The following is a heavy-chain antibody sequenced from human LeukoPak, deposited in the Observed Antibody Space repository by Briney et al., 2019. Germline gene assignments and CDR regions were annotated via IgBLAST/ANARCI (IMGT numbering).Heavy chain of an antibody. V-gene: IGHV3-48*03. J-gene: IGHJ3*02. D-gene: IGHD6-6*01. CDR1: GFTFSSYE. Sequence: GGSLRLSCAASGFTFSSYEMNWVRQAPGKGLEWISYISSGGGSVSYADSVKGRFTVSRDNGKNSLFLQMNSLRAEDTAIYYCASETESSSFDAFDIWGQGTMVTVSS. CDR2: ISSGGGSV. CDR3: ASETESSSFDAFDI.